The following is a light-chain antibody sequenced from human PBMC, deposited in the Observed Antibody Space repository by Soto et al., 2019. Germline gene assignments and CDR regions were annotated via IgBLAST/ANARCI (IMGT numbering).Light chain of an antibody. J-gene: IGLJ2*01. Sequence: QSALTQPPSASGSPGQSVTISCTGTSSDVGGYNYVSWYQQHPGADPKLMIYEVVKRPSGVPDRFSGSKSGNTASLTVSGLQAEDESDYYCSSYGGDNNVVFGGGTKLTVL. V-gene: IGLV2-8*01. CDR3: SSYGGDNNVV. CDR2: EVV. CDR1: SSDVGGYNY.